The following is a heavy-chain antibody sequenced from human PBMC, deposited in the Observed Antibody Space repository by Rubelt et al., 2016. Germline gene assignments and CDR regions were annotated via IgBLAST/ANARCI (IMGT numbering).Heavy chain of an antibody. D-gene: IGHD5-12*01. Sequence: EVQLVQSGAEVKKPGESLKISCKGSGYRFTNYWIGWVRQMPGKGLEWMGILHPGDSATSYSPSFQGQVTISADKSINTDDLQWSSLKASDTAIYYCSRLMGYSTIDYWGQGTLVTVSS. J-gene: IGHJ4*02. CDR3: SRLMGYSTIDY. CDR1: GYRFTNYW. CDR2: LHPGDSAT. V-gene: IGHV5-51*01.